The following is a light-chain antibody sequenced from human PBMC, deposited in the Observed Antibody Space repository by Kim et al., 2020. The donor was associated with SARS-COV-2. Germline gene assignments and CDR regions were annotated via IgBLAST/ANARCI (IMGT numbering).Light chain of an antibody. Sequence: FSPGERATLTCRASQSVINALAWYQQKSGQAPRLLMYDASIRASGVPARFSGSGSGTDFTLIISSLEAEDFAVYFCQQRRDWPITFGQGTRLEIK. CDR1: QSVINA. CDR3: QQRRDWPIT. CDR2: DAS. V-gene: IGKV3-11*01. J-gene: IGKJ5*01.